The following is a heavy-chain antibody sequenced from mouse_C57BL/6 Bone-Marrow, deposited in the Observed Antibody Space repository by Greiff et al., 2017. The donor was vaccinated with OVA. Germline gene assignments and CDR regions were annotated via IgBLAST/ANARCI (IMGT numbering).Heavy chain of an antibody. V-gene: IGHV5-4*01. CDR1: GFTFSSYA. Sequence: DVHLVESGGGLVKPGGSLKLSCAASGFTFSSYAMSWVRQTPEKRLEWVATISDGGSYTYYPDNVKGRFTISRDNAKNNLYLQMSHLKSEDTAMYYCARWYDGYTYFDYWGQGTTLTVSS. J-gene: IGHJ2*01. CDR3: ARWYDGYTYFDY. D-gene: IGHD2-3*01. CDR2: ISDGGSYT.